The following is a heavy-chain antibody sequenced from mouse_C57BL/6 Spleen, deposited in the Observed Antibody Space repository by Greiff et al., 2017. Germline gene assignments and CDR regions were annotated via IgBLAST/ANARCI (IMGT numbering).Heavy chain of an antibody. Sequence: QVQLKESGAELVKPGASVKISCKASGYAFSGYWMNWVKQRPGKGLEWIGRFYPGDGGTNYNGKFKGKATLTADKSSSTAYMQLSSLTSEDSAVYFCARRGLRDAMDYWGQGTSVTVSS. CDR1: GYAFSGYW. CDR3: ARRGLRDAMDY. D-gene: IGHD2-4*01. V-gene: IGHV1-80*01. J-gene: IGHJ4*01. CDR2: FYPGDGGT.